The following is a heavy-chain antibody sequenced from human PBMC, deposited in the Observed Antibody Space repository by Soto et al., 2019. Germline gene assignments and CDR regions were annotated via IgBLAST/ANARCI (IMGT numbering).Heavy chain of an antibody. V-gene: IGHV4-30-2*01. CDR2: IYHSGST. D-gene: IGHD3-10*01. Sequence: SETLSLTCAVSGGSISSGGYSWSWIRQPPGKGLERIGYIYHSGSTYYNPSLKSRVTISVDSSKNQFSLKLSSVTAADTAVYYCARQRITMVRGVISLFAFDIWGQGTMGTVSS. J-gene: IGHJ3*02. CDR1: GGSISSGGYS. CDR3: ARQRITMVRGVISLFAFDI.